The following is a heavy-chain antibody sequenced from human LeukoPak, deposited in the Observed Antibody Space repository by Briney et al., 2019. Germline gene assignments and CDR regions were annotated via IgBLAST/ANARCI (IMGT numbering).Heavy chain of an antibody. CDR2: INPSGGST. V-gene: IGHV1-46*01. D-gene: IGHD2-2*02. CDR1: GSTFTSYY. J-gene: IGHJ6*03. Sequence: ASVKVSCKASGSTFTSYYMHWVRQAPGQGLEWMGIINPSGGSTSYAQKFQGRVTMTRDTSTSTVYMELSSLRSEDTAVYYCARDIPVEYCSSTSCHKGYMDVWGKGTTVTVSS. CDR3: ARDIPVEYCSSTSCHKGYMDV.